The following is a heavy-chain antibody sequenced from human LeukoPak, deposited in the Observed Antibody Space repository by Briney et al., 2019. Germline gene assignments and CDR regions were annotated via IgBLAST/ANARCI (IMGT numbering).Heavy chain of an antibody. J-gene: IGHJ5*02. CDR2: INHSGIT. V-gene: IGHV4-34*01. CDR1: GGSFSDYY. D-gene: IGHD2-21*01. Sequence: SETLSLTCAVYGGSFSDYYWSWIRQPPGKGLEYIGEINHSGITNYNPSLMSRVTISVDTSKNQFSLKLSSVTAADTAVYYCARVSRDLFMFDPWGQGTLVTVSS. CDR3: ARVSRDLFMFDP.